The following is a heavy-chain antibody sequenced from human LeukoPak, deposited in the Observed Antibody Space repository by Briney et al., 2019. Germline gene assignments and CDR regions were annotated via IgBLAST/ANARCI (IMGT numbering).Heavy chain of an antibody. D-gene: IGHD3-10*01. CDR1: GFTFSSYG. CDR3: ARVADYYGSANFDY. CDR2: IRYDGSNK. Sequence: SGGSLRLSCAASGFTFSSYGMHWVRQAPGKGLEWVAFIRYDGSNKYYADSVKGRFTISRDNSKNSLYLQMNSLRADDTAVYYCARVADYYGSANFDYWGQGTLVTVSS. J-gene: IGHJ4*02. V-gene: IGHV3-30*02.